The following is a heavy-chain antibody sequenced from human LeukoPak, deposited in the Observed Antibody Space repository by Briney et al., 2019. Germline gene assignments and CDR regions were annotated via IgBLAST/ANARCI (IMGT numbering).Heavy chain of an antibody. CDR2: IVVGSGNT. V-gene: IGHV1-58*02. Sequence: GASVKVSCKASGFTFTSSAMQWVRQARGQRLEWIGWIVVGSGNTNYAQKFQERVTITRDMSTSTAYMELSSLRSEDTAVYYRAADFWSGYSPPYGMDVWGQGTTVTVSS. J-gene: IGHJ6*02. CDR1: GFTFTSSA. D-gene: IGHD3-3*01. CDR3: AADFWSGYSPPYGMDV.